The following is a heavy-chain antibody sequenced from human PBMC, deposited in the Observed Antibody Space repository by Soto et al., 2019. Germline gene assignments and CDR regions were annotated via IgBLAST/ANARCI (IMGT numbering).Heavy chain of an antibody. Sequence: QVQLVQSGAEVKKPGASVKVSCKASGYTFTSYGISWVRQAPGQGLEWMGWISAYNGNTNYAQKLQGRVTMTTDTSTSTAYMELRSLRSDDTAVYYCARVRWLALSYYYYGMDVWGQGTTVTVSS. CDR2: ISAYNGNT. J-gene: IGHJ6*02. D-gene: IGHD6-19*01. V-gene: IGHV1-18*04. CDR3: ARVRWLALSYYYYGMDV. CDR1: GYTFTSYG.